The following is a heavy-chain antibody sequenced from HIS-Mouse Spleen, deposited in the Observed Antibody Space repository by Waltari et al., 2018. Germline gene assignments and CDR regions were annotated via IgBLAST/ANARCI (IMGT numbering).Heavy chain of an antibody. D-gene: IGHD3-3*01. CDR1: GGSISSYS. CDR3: ARDFHDFWSGYYGGDKKHDAFDI. CDR2: IYTSGST. V-gene: IGHV4-4*07. Sequence: QVRLQESGPGLVKPSETLSLTCTVSGGSISSYSWSWIRQPAGKGLEWIGRIYTSGSTNYNPSLKSRVTMSVDTSKNQFSLKLSSVTAADTAVYYCARDFHDFWSGYYGGDKKHDAFDIWGQGTMVTVSS. J-gene: IGHJ3*02.